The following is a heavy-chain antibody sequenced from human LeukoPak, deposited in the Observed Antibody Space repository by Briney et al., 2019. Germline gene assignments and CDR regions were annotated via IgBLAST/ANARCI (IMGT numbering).Heavy chain of an antibody. J-gene: IGHJ4*02. D-gene: IGHD5-18*01. Sequence: ASVKVSCKASGGTFSSYAISWVRQAPGQGLEWMGGIIPIFGTANYAQKFQGRVTITADESTSTAYMELSSLRSEDTAVYYCATGGYSYGVGYWGQGTLVTVSS. CDR3: ATGGYSYGVGY. V-gene: IGHV1-69*13. CDR2: IIPIFGTA. CDR1: GGTFSSYA.